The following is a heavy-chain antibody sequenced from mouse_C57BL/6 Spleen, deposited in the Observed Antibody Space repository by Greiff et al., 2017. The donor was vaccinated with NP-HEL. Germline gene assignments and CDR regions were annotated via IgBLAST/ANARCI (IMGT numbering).Heavy chain of an antibody. V-gene: IGHV1-59*01. CDR1: GYTFTSYW. CDR2: IDPSDSYT. D-gene: IGHD2-5*01. J-gene: IGHJ2*01. CDR3: ARESNYVGDY. Sequence: VQLQQPGAELVRPGTSVKLSCKASGYTFTSYWMHWVKQRPGQGLEWIGVIDPSDSYTNYNQKFKGKATLTVDTSSSTAYMQLSSLTSEDSAVYYCARESNYVGDYWGQGTTLTVSS.